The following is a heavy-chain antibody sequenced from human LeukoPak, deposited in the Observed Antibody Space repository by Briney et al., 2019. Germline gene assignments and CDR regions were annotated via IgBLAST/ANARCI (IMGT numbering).Heavy chain of an antibody. CDR3: ARGVDTAMVMTYYYDSSGYSFDY. CDR2: IKQDGSEK. V-gene: IGHV3-7*03. Sequence: GGSLRLSCAASGFTFSSYWMSWVRQAPGKGLEWVANIKQDGSEKYYVDSVKGRFTISRDNAKNSLYLQMNSLRAEDTAVYYCARGVDTAMVMTYYYDSSGYSFDYWGQGTLVTVSS. CDR1: GFTFSSYW. J-gene: IGHJ4*02. D-gene: IGHD3-22*01.